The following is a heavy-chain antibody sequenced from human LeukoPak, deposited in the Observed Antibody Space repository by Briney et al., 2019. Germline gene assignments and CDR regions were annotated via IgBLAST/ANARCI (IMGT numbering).Heavy chain of an antibody. D-gene: IGHD1-26*01. J-gene: IGHJ3*02. CDR2: IIPIFGTA. V-gene: IGHV1-69*13. Sequence: SVKVSCKASGGTFSSYAISWVRQAPGQGLEWMGGIIPIFGTANYAQKFQGRVTITVDESTSTAYMELSSLRSEDTAVYYCAIKGEEWELLGRDPDAFDIWGQGTMVTVSS. CDR1: GGTFSSYA. CDR3: AIKGEEWELLGRDPDAFDI.